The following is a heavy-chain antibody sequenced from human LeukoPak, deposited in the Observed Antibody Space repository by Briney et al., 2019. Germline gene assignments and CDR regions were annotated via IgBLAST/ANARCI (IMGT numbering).Heavy chain of an antibody. J-gene: IGHJ4*02. CDR3: APPITGTDY. Sequence: GGSLRLSCAASGFTFRSYGMHWVRQAPGKGLEWVAFIRYDGSNKYYADTVKGRFTIARDNSKNTLYLQMNSLRAEDTAVYYCAPPITGTDYWGQGTLVSVSS. CDR1: GFTFRSYG. CDR2: IRYDGSNK. V-gene: IGHV3-30*02. D-gene: IGHD1-20*01.